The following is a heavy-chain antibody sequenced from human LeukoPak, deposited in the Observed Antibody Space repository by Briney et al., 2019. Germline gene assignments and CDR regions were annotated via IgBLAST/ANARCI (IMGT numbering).Heavy chain of an antibody. J-gene: IGHJ3*02. CDR3: ARVRIQLWANAFDI. CDR1: SGSISSYY. Sequence: PSETLSLTCTVSSGSISSYYWSWIRQPPGKGLEWIGYIYYSGSTNYNPSLKSRVTISVDTSKNQFSLKLSSVTAADTAVYYCARVRIQLWANAFDIWGQGTMVTVSS. CDR2: IYYSGST. D-gene: IGHD5-18*01. V-gene: IGHV4-59*01.